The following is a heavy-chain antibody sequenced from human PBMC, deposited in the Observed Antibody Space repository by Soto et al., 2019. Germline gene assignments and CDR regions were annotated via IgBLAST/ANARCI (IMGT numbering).Heavy chain of an antibody. D-gene: IGHD2-15*01. Sequence: SVKVSCKASGGTFSSYTISWVRQAPGQGLEWMGRIIPILGIANYAQKFQGRVTITADKSTSTAYMELSSLRSEDTAVYYCARDGQDCSGGSCYGLFDYWGQGTLVTVSS. J-gene: IGHJ4*02. V-gene: IGHV1-69*04. CDR1: GGTFSSYT. CDR3: ARDGQDCSGGSCYGLFDY. CDR2: IIPILGIA.